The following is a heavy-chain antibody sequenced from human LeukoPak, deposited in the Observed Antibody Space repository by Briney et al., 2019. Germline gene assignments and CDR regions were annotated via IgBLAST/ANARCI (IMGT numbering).Heavy chain of an antibody. CDR1: GYTLTELS. J-gene: IGHJ1*01. CDR2: FDPEDGET. Sequence: ASVKVSCKVSGYTLTELSMHWVRQAPGKGLEWMGGFDPEDGETFYAQKFQGRVTMTEDTSTDTAYMELSSLRSEDTAVYYCARPRDYYDSSGYYTSAEYLQHWGQGTLVTVSS. D-gene: IGHD3-22*01. V-gene: IGHV1-24*01. CDR3: ARPRDYYDSSGYYTSAEYLQH.